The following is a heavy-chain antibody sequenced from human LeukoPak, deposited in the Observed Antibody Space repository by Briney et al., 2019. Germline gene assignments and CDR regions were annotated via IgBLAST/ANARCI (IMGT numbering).Heavy chain of an antibody. CDR2: IDWDDDK. CDR1: GFSLSTSGMR. Sequence: SGPTPVNPTQTLTLTCTFSGFSLSTSGMRVSWIRQPPGKALEWLARIDWDDDKFYSTSLKTRLTISKDTSKNQVVLTMTNMDPVDTATYYCARDYYDSSGYYFDYWGQGTLVTVSS. J-gene: IGHJ4*02. V-gene: IGHV2-70*04. CDR3: ARDYYDSSGYYFDY. D-gene: IGHD3-22*01.